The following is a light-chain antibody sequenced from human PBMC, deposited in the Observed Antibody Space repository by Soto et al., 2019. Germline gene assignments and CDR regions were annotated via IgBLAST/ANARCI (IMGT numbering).Light chain of an antibody. CDR2: GAS. CDR1: QTVSSNY. V-gene: IGKV3-20*01. J-gene: IGKJ5*01. CDR3: QQYTGPPTT. Sequence: EIILTQSPDTLSLSPGERDTLSCRASQTVSSNYLAWCQQRPGQAPRLLIYGASTRAAGIPDRFSGSGSGTDLALTITSREPEDSAVYFCQQYTGPPTTFGQGTRLEIK.